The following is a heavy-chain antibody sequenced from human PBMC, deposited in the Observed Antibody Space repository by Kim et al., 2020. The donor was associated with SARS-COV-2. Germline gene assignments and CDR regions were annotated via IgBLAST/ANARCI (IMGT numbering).Heavy chain of an antibody. V-gene: IGHV3-23*01. CDR3: ANFHGDDGHNWFDP. Sequence: GGSLRLSCAASGFTFSSYAMSWVRQAPGKGLEWVSAISGSGGSTYYADSVKGRFTISRDNSKNTLYLQMNSLRAEDTAVYYCANFHGDDGHNWFDPWGQGTLVTVSS. CDR1: GFTFSSYA. J-gene: IGHJ5*02. D-gene: IGHD4-17*01. CDR2: ISGSGGST.